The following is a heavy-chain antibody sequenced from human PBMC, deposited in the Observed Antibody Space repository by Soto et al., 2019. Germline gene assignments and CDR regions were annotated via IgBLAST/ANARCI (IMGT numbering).Heavy chain of an antibody. CDR2: VNPILSMS. CDR1: GDTFSFYT. V-gene: IGHV1-69*02. J-gene: IGHJ6*02. Sequence: ASVKVSCKASGDTFSFYTINWVRQAPGLGLEWMGRVNPILSMSNYAQKFQGRVTMTEDTSTDTAYMELSSLRSEDTAVYYCATTRDGYNYRYYGMDVWGQGTTVTVSS. CDR3: ATTRDGYNYRYYGMDV. D-gene: IGHD5-12*01.